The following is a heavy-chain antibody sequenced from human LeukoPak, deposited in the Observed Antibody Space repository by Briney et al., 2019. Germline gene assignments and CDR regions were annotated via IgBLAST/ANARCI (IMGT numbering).Heavy chain of an antibody. CDR3: AKGATYDFSEYYEDF. V-gene: IGHV3-23*01. J-gene: IGHJ4*02. D-gene: IGHD3-22*01. Sequence: GGSLRLSCAAPGFALNIYVMSWVRQAPGKGLEWGADITGRGVNTVYAASVKGRFTISRDTSKNTLYLQMSSLRAEDTAIYYCAKGATYDFSEYYEDFWGQGNLVTVSS. CDR2: ITGRGVNT. CDR1: GFALNIYV.